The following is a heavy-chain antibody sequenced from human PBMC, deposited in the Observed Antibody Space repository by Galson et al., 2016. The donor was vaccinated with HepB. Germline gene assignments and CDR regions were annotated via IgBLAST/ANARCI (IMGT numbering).Heavy chain of an antibody. CDR3: ARDNYGDFLTTNWYFDL. D-gene: IGHD4-17*01. CDR2: IYSSGST. Sequence: LSLTCTVSGGSISSGVYSWSWIRHPAGKGLEWIGRIYSSGSTHYNPSLKSRATISVDTSKNQLSLKLSSVTAADTAVYYCARDNYGDFLTTNWYFDLWGRGTLVAVSA. V-gene: IGHV4-61*02. CDR1: GGSISSGVYS. J-gene: IGHJ2*01.